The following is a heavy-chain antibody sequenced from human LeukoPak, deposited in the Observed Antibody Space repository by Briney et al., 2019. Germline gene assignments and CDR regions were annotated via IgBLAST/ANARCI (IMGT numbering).Heavy chain of an antibody. CDR3: ARAMTGVLYGSGSF. V-gene: IGHV3-21*01. D-gene: IGHD3-10*01. CDR2: ISSSSSYI. Sequence: GGSLRLSCAASGFTFSSYSMNWVRQAPGKGLEWVSSISSSSSYIYHADSVKGRFTISRDNAKNSLYLQMNSLRAEDTAVYYCARAMTGVLYGSGSFWGQGTLVTVSS. J-gene: IGHJ4*02. CDR1: GFTFSSYS.